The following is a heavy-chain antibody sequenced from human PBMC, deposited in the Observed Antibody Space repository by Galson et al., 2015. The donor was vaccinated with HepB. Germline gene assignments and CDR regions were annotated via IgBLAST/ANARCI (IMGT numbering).Heavy chain of an antibody. J-gene: IGHJ3*02. D-gene: IGHD3-22*01. CDR3: AREGRYDSSGYYYGRRAFDI. CDR2: IYSGGST. Sequence: SLRLSCAASGFTVSSNYMSWVRQAPGKGLEWVSVIYSGGSTYYADSVKGRFTISRHNSKNTLYLQMNSLRAEDTAVYYCAREGRYDSSGYYYGRRAFDIWGQGTMVTVSS. V-gene: IGHV3-53*04. CDR1: GFTVSSNY.